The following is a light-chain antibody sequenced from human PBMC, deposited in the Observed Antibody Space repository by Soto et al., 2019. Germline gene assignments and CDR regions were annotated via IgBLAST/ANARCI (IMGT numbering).Light chain of an antibody. CDR2: QAS. Sequence: DIKVNQSPSTLSASVGDRLTITCRASQSTSSYLAWYQQKPGKAPKLLIYQASTLENGVPSRFSGSGSGTESSLTISRLQPDDFASYYRQPYSLHSTFAQGTKVDIK. V-gene: IGKV1-5*03. J-gene: IGKJ1*01. CDR1: QSTSSY. CDR3: QPYSLHST.